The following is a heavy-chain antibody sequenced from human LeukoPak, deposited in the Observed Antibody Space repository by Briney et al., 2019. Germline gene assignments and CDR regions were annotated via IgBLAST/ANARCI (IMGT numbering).Heavy chain of an antibody. CDR3: TTDSSSSSYN. J-gene: IGHJ4*02. CDR1: GFSFSNAW. Sequence: GGSLRLSCAASGFSFSNAWMSWVRQAPGKGLEWVGRIKSKTDGGTTEYAAPVKGRLNISRDDSKDTLYLQMNSLKSEDTAAYYCTTDSSSSSYNWGQGTLVTVSS. D-gene: IGHD6-6*01. CDR2: IKSKTDGGTT. V-gene: IGHV3-15*01.